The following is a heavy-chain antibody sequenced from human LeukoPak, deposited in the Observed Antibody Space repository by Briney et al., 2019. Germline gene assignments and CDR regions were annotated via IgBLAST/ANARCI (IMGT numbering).Heavy chain of an antibody. Sequence: GGSLRLSCAASGFTFSDYYMSWIRQAPGKGLEWVSYISSSGSTIYYADSVKGRFTISRDNSKNTLYLQMNSLRAEDTAVYYCAKGVDYGDYHRDYWGQGTLVTVSS. D-gene: IGHD4-17*01. V-gene: IGHV3-11*01. J-gene: IGHJ4*02. CDR2: ISSSGSTI. CDR3: AKGVDYGDYHRDY. CDR1: GFTFSDYY.